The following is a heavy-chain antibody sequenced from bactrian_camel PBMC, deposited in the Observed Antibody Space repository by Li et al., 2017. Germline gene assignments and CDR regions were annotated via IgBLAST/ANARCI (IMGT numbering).Heavy chain of an antibody. V-gene: IGHV3S53*01. D-gene: IGHD3*01. J-gene: IGHJ4*01. CDR1: GYTSRNYC. Sequence: HVQLVESGGGSVYNGGSLRLSCEASGYTSRNYCWAWYRQFPGKERERVATIESDGRTSYDDSVKGRFTISLDKAKKTVYLQMNSLKPEDTAMYYCAADGGIGGYCGRPVCEYGSVGQGTQVTVS. CDR2: IESDGRT.